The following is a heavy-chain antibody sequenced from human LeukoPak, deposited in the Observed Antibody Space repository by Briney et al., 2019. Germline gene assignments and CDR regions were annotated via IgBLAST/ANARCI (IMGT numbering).Heavy chain of an antibody. CDR1: GGPISSDY. CDR2: IYYSGST. CDR3: ARAVSASTVYYFDY. D-gene: IGHD4-17*01. Sequence: SETLSLTCIVFGGPISSDYWNWIRQPPGKGLEWIGYIYYSGSTNYNPSLKSRVTISVDTSKIQFSLKLSSVTAADTAVYYCARAVSASTVYYFDYWGQGTLVTVSS. V-gene: IGHV4-59*01. J-gene: IGHJ4*02.